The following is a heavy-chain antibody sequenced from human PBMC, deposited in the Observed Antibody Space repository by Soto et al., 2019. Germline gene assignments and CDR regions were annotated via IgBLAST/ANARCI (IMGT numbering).Heavy chain of an antibody. D-gene: IGHD3-9*01. Sequence: ASVKVSCKASGYTFTSYDINWVRQATGQGLEWMGWMNPNSGNTGYAQKFQGRVTMTRNTSKSTAYMELSSLRSEDTAVYYCARDPPQYYDILTGRLWGQGTLVTVSS. CDR3: ARDPPQYYDILTGRL. J-gene: IGHJ4*02. V-gene: IGHV1-8*01. CDR1: GYTFTSYD. CDR2: MNPNSGNT.